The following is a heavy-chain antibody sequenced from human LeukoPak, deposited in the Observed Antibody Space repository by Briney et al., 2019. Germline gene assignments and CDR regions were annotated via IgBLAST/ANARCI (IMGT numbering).Heavy chain of an antibody. J-gene: IGHJ4*02. CDR3: ARGVYIAAAQYGF. V-gene: IGHV4-59*10. Sequence: SETLSLTCAVYGGSFSGYYWSWIRQPAGKGLEWIGRIYTSGSTNYNPSLKSRVTMSVDTSKNQFSLKLSSVTAADTAVYYCARGVYIAAAQYGFWGQGTLVTVSS. CDR2: IYTSGST. D-gene: IGHD6-13*01. CDR1: GGSFSGYY.